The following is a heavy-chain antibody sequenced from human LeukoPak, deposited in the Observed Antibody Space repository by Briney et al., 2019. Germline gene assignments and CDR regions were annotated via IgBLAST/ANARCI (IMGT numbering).Heavy chain of an antibody. CDR2: INPSGGST. CDR3: ARYSFRGITIFGVVTPRRFDP. Sequence: GASVKVSCKSSGYTFTSYYMHWVRQAPGQGLEWMGIINPSGGSTSYAQKFQGRVTMTRDTSTSTVYMELSSLRSEDTAVYYCARYSFRGITIFGVVTPRRFDPWGQGTLVTVSS. CDR1: GYTFTSYY. J-gene: IGHJ5*02. V-gene: IGHV1-46*01. D-gene: IGHD3-3*01.